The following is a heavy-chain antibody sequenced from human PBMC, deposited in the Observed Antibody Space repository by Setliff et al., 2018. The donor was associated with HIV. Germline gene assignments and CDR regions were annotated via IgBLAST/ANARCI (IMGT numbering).Heavy chain of an antibody. J-gene: IGHJ4*02. CDR2: IYISRST. Sequence: SETLSLTCTVSGGSVNSQSDYWTWIRQPAGKGLEWLGHIYISRSTNYNPSFKGRVAMSVDRSKNQFSLKLSSVTAADTDVYHCARARGSTLYINTFDSWGQGTLVTVSS. D-gene: IGHD3-16*01. V-gene: IGHV4-61*09. CDR3: ARARGSTLYINTFDS. CDR1: GGSVNSQSDY.